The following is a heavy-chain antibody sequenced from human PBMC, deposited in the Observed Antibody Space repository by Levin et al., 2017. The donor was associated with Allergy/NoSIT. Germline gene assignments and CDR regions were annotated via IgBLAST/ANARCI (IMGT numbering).Heavy chain of an antibody. Sequence: ASVKVSCKASGYTFTDYYMHWVRQAPGQGLEWMGWINPNSGDTNYAQKFQGRVTMTRDTSISTAYMELSRLKYDDTAVYHCVPGEPFDYWGQGTLVTVSS. CDR1: GYTFTDYY. D-gene: IGHD1-14*01. CDR2: INPNSGDT. V-gene: IGHV1-2*02. J-gene: IGHJ4*02. CDR3: VPGEPFDY.